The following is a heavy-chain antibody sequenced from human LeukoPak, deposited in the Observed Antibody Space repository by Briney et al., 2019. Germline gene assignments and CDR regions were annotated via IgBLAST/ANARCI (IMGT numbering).Heavy chain of an antibody. D-gene: IGHD6-13*01. CDR1: GGSISYYY. Sequence: PSETLSLTCTVSGGSISYYYWSWIRQPPGKGLEWIGHIYHSGSTNYNPSFKSRVTMSVDTSKDHFSLKVSSVTAADTAVYYCVRHAATRHNYGMDVWGQGTTVIVSS. V-gene: IGHV4-59*08. CDR3: VRHAATRHNYGMDV. CDR2: IYHSGST. J-gene: IGHJ6*02.